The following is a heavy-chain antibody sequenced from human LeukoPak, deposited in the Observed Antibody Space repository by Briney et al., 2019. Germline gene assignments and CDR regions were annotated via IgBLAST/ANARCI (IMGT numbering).Heavy chain of an antibody. Sequence: GGSLRLSCAASGFTFSSYGTHWVRQAPGKGLEWVAVIWYDGSNKYYADSVKGRFTISRDNSKNTLYLQMNSLRAEDTAVYYCAKHEPGGVIVPFDFWGQGTLVTVSS. CDR2: IWYDGSNK. V-gene: IGHV3-33*06. D-gene: IGHD3-16*02. CDR1: GFTFSSYG. J-gene: IGHJ4*02. CDR3: AKHEPGGVIVPFDF.